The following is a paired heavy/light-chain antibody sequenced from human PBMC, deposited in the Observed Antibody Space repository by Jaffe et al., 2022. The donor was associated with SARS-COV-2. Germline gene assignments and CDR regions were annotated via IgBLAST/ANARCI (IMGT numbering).Light chain of an antibody. CDR2: GVN. V-gene: IGLV2-8*01. Sequence: QSALTQPPSASGSPGQSVTISCTGTNSDIGGYNYVSWYQQHPGKAPKLMIHGVNKRPSGVPDRFSGSKSGNTASLTVSGLQADDEADYYCSSYADNNVVVFGGGTSLTVL. CDR3: SSYADNNVVV. CDR1: NSDIGGYNY. J-gene: IGLJ2*01.
Heavy chain of an antibody. Sequence: QLQLQESGPGLVKPSETLSLTCTVSGGSISSSSYYWGWIRQPPGKELEWVGTIYYGGTTYYNPSLKRRVTISVDTSKNQISLKLTSVTAADTAMYYCVRPQSTSGWVSFEYWGQGTAVSVSS. CDR2: IYYGGTT. V-gene: IGHV4-39*01. D-gene: IGHD6-19*01. J-gene: IGHJ4*02. CDR1: GGSISSSSYY. CDR3: VRPQSTSGWVSFEY.